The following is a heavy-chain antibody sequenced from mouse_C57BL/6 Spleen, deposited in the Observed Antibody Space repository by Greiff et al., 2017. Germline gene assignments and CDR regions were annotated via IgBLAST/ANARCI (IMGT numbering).Heavy chain of an antibody. J-gene: IGHJ2*01. Sequence: VQLQQPGAELVRPGSSVKLSCKASGYTFTSYWMDWVKQRPGQGLEWIGNIYPSDSETHYNQKFKDKATLTVDKSSSTAYMQLSSLTSEDSAVYYCARSTTVVVPYYFDDWGQGTTLTVSS. V-gene: IGHV1-61*01. CDR3: ARSTTVVVPYYFDD. CDR2: IYPSDSET. CDR1: GYTFTSYW. D-gene: IGHD1-1*01.